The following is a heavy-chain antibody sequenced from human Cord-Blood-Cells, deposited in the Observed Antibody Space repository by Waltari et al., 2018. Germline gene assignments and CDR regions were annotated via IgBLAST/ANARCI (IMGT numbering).Heavy chain of an antibody. Sequence: EVQLLESGGGLVQPGGSLRLSCAASGFTFSSYAMSWVRQAPGKGLEWVSAVSGCCGSPYYASTVKGRFTISRDNSKNTLYLQMNSLRAEDTAVYYCAKVSPPYCTNGVCYAFDIWGQGTMVTVSS. CDR2: VSGCCGSP. D-gene: IGHD2-8*01. CDR3: AKVSPPYCTNGVCYAFDI. V-gene: IGHV3-23*01. CDR1: GFTFSSYA. J-gene: IGHJ3*02.